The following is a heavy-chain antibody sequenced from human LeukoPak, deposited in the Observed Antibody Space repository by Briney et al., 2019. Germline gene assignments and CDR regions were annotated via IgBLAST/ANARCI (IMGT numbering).Heavy chain of an antibody. V-gene: IGHV3-21*01. CDR1: GFTFTSYS. J-gene: IGHJ4*02. CDR3: ERARGSGGY. Sequence: GGSLRLPCAASGFTFTSYSMNCVRHAPGKGLECVSSIISSKSYIYYADSVKGRFTISRDNVKNSLYLDMNRLRAEDTAVYCCERARGSGGYWGQGTLVTVSS. CDR2: IISSKSYI. D-gene: IGHD6-25*01.